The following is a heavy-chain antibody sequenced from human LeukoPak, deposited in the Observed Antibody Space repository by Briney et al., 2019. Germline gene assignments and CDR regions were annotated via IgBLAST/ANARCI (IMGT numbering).Heavy chain of an antibody. CDR2: ISYDGSNK. V-gene: IGHV3-30*01. D-gene: IGHD5-18*01. Sequence: GRSLRLSCAASGFTFSSYAMHWVRQAPGKGLEGVAVISYDGSNKYYADSVKGRFTISRDNSKNTLYLQMNSMRAEDTAGYYCARVRRYSQSYYFDYWGQGTLVTVSS. J-gene: IGHJ4*02. CDR1: GFTFSSYA. CDR3: ARVRRYSQSYYFDY.